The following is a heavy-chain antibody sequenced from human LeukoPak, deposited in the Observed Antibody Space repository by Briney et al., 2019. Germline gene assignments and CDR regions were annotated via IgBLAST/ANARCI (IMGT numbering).Heavy chain of an antibody. J-gene: IGHJ6*03. Sequence: VASVKVSCKASGYTFTSYGISWVRQAPGQGLEWMGWISAYNGNTNYAQKLQGRVTMTTDTSTSTAYMELRSLRSDDTAVYYCARGGVGNTYYYYYYMDVWGKGTTVTVSS. CDR3: ARGGVGNTYYYYYYMDV. CDR2: ISAYNGNT. V-gene: IGHV1-18*01. CDR1: GYTFTSYG. D-gene: IGHD6-25*01.